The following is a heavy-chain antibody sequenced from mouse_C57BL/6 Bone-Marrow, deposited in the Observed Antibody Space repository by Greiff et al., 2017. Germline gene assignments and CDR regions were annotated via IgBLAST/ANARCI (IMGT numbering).Heavy chain of an antibody. V-gene: IGHV1-69*01. CDR3: ARRVAYYDYDLYYFDY. Sequence: QVQLQQPGAELVMPGASVKLSCKASGYTFTRYWMHWVKQRPGQGLEWIGEIDPSDSYTNYNQKFKGKSTLTVDKSSSTAYMQLSSLTSEDSAVYYCARRVAYYDYDLYYFDYWGQGTTLTVSS. D-gene: IGHD2-4*01. J-gene: IGHJ2*01. CDR1: GYTFTRYW. CDR2: IDPSDSYT.